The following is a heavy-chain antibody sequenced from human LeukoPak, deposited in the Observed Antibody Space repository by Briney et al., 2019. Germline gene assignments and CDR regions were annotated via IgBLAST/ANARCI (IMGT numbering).Heavy chain of an antibody. D-gene: IGHD3-10*01. CDR2: IIPILGIA. CDR3: ARGSATWNYYGSGRPVGGSSY. CDR1: EGTFSSSA. Sequence: APVKVSCNDSEGTFSSSAIRLGTQAPGQGPEWMGRIIPILGIANYAQKFQGRVTITADKSTSTPHMELSSLRSEDTAVYYCARGSATWNYYGSGRPVGGSSYWGRGTLVTVSS. V-gene: IGHV1-69*04. J-gene: IGHJ4*02.